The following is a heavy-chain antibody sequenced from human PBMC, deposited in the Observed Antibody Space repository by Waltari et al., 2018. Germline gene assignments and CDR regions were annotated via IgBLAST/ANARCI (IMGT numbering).Heavy chain of an antibody. Sequence: EVQLVESGGGLVQPGGSLRLSCAASGFTFSSYAMSWVRQAPGKGLEWVSAISGRAGITDYAESVKGRFTISRDNAKNTQYLQMNSLRAEDTAVYYCAKGWAGRLGELSLYWGQGTLVTVSS. D-gene: IGHD3-16*02. J-gene: IGHJ4*02. CDR2: ISGRAGIT. CDR3: AKGWAGRLGELSLY. CDR1: GFTFSSYA. V-gene: IGHV3-23*04.